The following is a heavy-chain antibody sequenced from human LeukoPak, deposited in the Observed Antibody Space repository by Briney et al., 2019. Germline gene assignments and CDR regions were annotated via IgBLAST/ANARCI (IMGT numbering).Heavy chain of an antibody. CDR2: ISYDGSNK. V-gene: IGHV3-30*04. CDR1: GFTFSSYA. J-gene: IGHJ4*02. CDR3: ARVLWEMVPAAPIDY. Sequence: PGRSLRLSCAASGFTFSSYAMHWVRQAPGKGLEWVAVISYDGSNKYYADSVKGRFTTSRDNSKNTLYLQMNSLRAEDTAVYYCARVLWEMVPAAPIDYRGQGTLVTVSS. D-gene: IGHD2-2*01.